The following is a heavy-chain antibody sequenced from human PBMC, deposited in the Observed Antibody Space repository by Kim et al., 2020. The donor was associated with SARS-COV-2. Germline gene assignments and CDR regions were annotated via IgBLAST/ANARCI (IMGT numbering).Heavy chain of an antibody. D-gene: IGHD6-13*01. CDR2: T. Sequence: TYYNPSLKSRVTISVDTSKNQFSLKLSSVTAADTAVYYCARTSQAEAFDIWGQGTMVTVSS. CDR3: ARTSQAEAFDI. J-gene: IGHJ3*02. V-gene: IGHV4-39*01.